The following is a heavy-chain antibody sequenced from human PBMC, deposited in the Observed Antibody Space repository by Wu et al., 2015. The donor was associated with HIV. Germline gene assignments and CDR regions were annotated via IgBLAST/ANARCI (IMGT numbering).Heavy chain of an antibody. J-gene: IGHJ6*02. CDR3: ARRGIAAVGSHGMDV. V-gene: IGHV1-69*15. D-gene: IGHD6-13*01. Sequence: QVQLVQSGAEVKKPGSSVKVSCKVSGGTFSNYAISWVRQAPGQGLEWMGRIIPIFGTANYAQKFQGRVTIIADESTTTAYMQLSSLRSDDTAVYYCARRGIAAVGSHGMDVVGPRDHGHRLL. CDR1: GGTFSNYA. CDR2: IIPIFGTA.